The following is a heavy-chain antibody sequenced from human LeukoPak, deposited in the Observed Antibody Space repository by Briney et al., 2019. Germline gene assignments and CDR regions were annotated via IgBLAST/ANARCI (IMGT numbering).Heavy chain of an antibody. Sequence: GGSLRLPCAASGFTFSSYSMNWVRQAPGKGLEWVSSISSSSSYIYYADSVKGRFTISRDNAKNSLYLQMNSLRAEDTALYYCAKDICSGGSCYEGKDYWGQGTLVTVSS. CDR2: ISSSSSYI. V-gene: IGHV3-21*04. CDR3: AKDICSGGSCYEGKDY. D-gene: IGHD2-15*01. CDR1: GFTFSSYS. J-gene: IGHJ4*02.